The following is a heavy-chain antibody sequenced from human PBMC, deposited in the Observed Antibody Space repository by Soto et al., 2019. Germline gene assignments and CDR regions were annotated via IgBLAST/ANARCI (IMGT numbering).Heavy chain of an antibody. J-gene: IGHJ5*02. V-gene: IGHV4-31*03. CDR3: ASTPLNMVRGVIPNWFDP. Sequence: PSETLSLTCTVSGGSISSGGYYWSWIRQHPGKGLEWIGYIYYSGSTYYNPSLKSRVTISVDTSKNQFSLKLSSVTAADTAVYYCASTPLNMVRGVIPNWFDPWGQGTLVTVSS. D-gene: IGHD3-10*01. CDR1: GGSISSGGYY. CDR2: IYYSGST.